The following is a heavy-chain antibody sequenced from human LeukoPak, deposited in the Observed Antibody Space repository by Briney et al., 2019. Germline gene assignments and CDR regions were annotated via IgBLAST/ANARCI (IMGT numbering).Heavy chain of an antibody. Sequence: SVKVSCKASGGTFSSYAISWVRQAPGQGLEWMGGIIPIFGTANYAQKFQGRVTITADESTSTAYMELSSLRSEDTAVYYYARDLRFGELNAFDIWGQGTIVTVSS. D-gene: IGHD3-10*01. J-gene: IGHJ3*02. CDR2: IIPIFGTA. CDR3: ARDLRFGELNAFDI. V-gene: IGHV1-69*13. CDR1: GGTFSSYA.